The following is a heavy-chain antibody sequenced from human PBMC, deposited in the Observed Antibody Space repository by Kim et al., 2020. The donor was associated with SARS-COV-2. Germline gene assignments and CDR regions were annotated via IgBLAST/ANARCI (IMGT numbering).Heavy chain of an antibody. CDR1: GGSFSGYY. D-gene: IGHD3-10*01. Sequence: SETLSLTCAVYGGSFSGYYWSWIRQPPGKGLEWIGEINHSGSTNYNPSLKSRVTISVDTSKNQFSLKLSSVTAADTAVYYCARGSRYYGSGSDAFDIWGQGTMVTVSS. J-gene: IGHJ3*02. CDR3: ARGSRYYGSGSDAFDI. V-gene: IGHV4-34*01. CDR2: INHSGST.